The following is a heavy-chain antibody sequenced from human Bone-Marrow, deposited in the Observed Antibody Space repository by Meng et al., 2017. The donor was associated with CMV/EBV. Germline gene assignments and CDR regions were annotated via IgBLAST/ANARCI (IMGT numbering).Heavy chain of an antibody. CDR3: ARDGGPKEYQLLDYGMDV. Sequence: GESLKISCAASGFIFSDSGIHWVRQAPGKGLEWVAVILYDGSDEYNVDSVKGRFTISRDNSKNTLYLQMNSLIPEDTAVYYCARDGGPKEYQLLDYGMDVWGEGTTVTVSS. CDR1: GFIFSDSG. CDR2: ILYDGSDE. D-gene: IGHD2-2*01. J-gene: IGHJ6*04. V-gene: IGHV3-30*03.